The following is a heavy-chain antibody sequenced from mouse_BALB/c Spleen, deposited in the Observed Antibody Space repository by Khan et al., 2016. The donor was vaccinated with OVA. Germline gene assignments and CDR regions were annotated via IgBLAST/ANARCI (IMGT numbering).Heavy chain of an antibody. Sequence: VELVESGAELVRPGASVKLSCKTSGYIFTSYWIHWVKQRSGQGLEWIARIYPGTDNTYYNEKITDKATLTADTSSSTAYMQLSSLKSEDSAVYFCEREEDLYYFDYWGQGTTLTVSS. CDR2: IYPGTDNT. V-gene: IGHV1S132*01. CDR1: GYIFTSYW. CDR3: EREEDLYYFDY. J-gene: IGHJ2*01.